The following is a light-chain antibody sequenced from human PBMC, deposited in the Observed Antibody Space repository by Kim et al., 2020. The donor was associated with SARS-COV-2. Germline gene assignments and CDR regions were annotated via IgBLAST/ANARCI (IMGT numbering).Light chain of an antibody. Sequence: ASVGDRVTINCRTSQSISSHLNWYHQKPGRAPKLLIYAASTLQGGVPSRFSDSGSETDFTLTISSLQPEDFGTYFCQQSYITPFTFGPGTKVDIK. V-gene: IGKV1-39*01. CDR2: AAS. CDR1: QSISSH. J-gene: IGKJ3*01. CDR3: QQSYITPFT.